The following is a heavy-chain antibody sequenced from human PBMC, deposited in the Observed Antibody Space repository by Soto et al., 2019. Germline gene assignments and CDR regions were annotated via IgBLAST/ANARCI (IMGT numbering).Heavy chain of an antibody. V-gene: IGHV3-21*01. D-gene: IGHD6-19*01. J-gene: IGHJ4*02. Sequence: EVQLVESGGGLVKPGGSLRLSCAASGFTFSSNSMTWVRQAPGEGLEWVSTISSSSSYIYYADSMKGRLTISRDNAKNSLYLQMNSLRAEDTAVYYCARDPQFRVAEMDYWGQGTLVTVSS. CDR1: GFTFSSNS. CDR3: ARDPQFRVAEMDY. CDR2: ISSSSSYI.